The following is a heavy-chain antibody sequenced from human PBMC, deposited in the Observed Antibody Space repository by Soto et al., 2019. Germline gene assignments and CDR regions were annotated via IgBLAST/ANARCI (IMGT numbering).Heavy chain of an antibody. CDR2: IYWDDDK. CDR3: AHSNDYGDYLDY. CDR1: GFSLSTSGVG. D-gene: IGHD4-17*01. J-gene: IGHJ4*02. V-gene: IGHV2-5*02. Sequence: QITLKESCPTLVKPTQTLTLTCTFSGFSLSTSGVGVGWIRQPPGKALEWLALIYWDDDKRYSPSLKSRLTITKDTSKKQVVLTMTNMDPVDTDKYYCAHSNDYGDYLDYWGQGTLVTVSS.